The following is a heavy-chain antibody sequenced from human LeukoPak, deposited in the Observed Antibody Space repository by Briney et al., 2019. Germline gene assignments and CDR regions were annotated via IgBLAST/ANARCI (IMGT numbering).Heavy chain of an antibody. CDR2: ISSSSSYI. Sequence: GGSLRLSCVASGFTFSSYSMNWVRQAPGKGLEWVSSISSSSSYIYYADSVKGRFTISRDNAKNSLYLQMNSLRAEDTAVYYCARSWKRDGYNFGYWGQGTLVTVSS. V-gene: IGHV3-21*01. D-gene: IGHD5-24*01. CDR1: GFTFSSYS. J-gene: IGHJ4*02. CDR3: ARSWKRDGYNFGY.